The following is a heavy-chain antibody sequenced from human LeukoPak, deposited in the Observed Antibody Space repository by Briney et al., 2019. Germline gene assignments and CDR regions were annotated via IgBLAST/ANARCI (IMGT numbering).Heavy chain of an antibody. CDR2: INHSGST. D-gene: IGHD3-3*01. CDR1: GGSFSGYY. CDR3: ARAIFSYYYYMDV. Sequence: SETLSLTCAVYGGSFSGYYWSWIRQPPGKGLEWIGEINHSGSTNYNPSLKSRVTISVDTSKNQFSLKLSSVTAAGTAVYYCARAIFSYYYYMDVWGKGTTVTVSS. V-gene: IGHV4-34*01. J-gene: IGHJ6*03.